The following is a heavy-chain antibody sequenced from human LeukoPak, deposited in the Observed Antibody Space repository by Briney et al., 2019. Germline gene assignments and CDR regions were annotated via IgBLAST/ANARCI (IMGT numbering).Heavy chain of an antibody. CDR1: GYTFSHYW. D-gene: IGHD2-15*01. CDR2: ISYDGSNK. Sequence: GGSLRLSCVASGYTFSHYWMSWVRQAPGKGLEWVAVISYDGSNKYYADSVKGRFTISRDNSKNTLYLQMNSLRAEDTAVYYCAKGVVARAYFQHWGQGTLVTVSS. J-gene: IGHJ1*01. CDR3: AKGVVARAYFQH. V-gene: IGHV3-30*18.